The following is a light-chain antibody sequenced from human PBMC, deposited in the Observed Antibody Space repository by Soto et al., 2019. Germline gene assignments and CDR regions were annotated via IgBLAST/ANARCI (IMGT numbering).Light chain of an antibody. CDR1: QSVSTN. CDR2: GAS. J-gene: IGKJ4*01. CDR3: QQYNNWPLT. Sequence: EVVVTQSPATLSLSPGERVTLSCRASQSVSTNLAWYQQKPGQAPRHLIYGASSRTTGIPAEFSGSGSGTEFTLTISSLQYEELAVYYCQQYNNWPLTFGGGTKVEIK. V-gene: IGKV3-15*01.